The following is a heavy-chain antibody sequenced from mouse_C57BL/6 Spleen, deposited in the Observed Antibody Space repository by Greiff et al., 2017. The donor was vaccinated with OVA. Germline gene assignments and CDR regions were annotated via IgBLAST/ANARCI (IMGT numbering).Heavy chain of an antibody. CDR3: ERGDCGYYDSRAHFDY. V-gene: IGHV1-81*01. D-gene: IGHD1-1*01. CDR1: GYTFTSYG. Sequence: QVQLQQSGAELARPGASVKLSCKASGYTFTSYGISWVKQRTGQGLEWIGEIYPRSGNTYYNEKFKSKATLTVDTSSSTAYMQLSSLTSEDSAVYYCERGDCGYYDSRAHFDYWGQGTTRTVSS. CDR2: IYPRSGNT. J-gene: IGHJ2*01.